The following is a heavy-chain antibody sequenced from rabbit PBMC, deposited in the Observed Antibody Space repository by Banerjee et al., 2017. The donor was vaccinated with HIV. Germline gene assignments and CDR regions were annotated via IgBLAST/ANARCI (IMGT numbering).Heavy chain of an antibody. CDR1: GFDFTSYY. J-gene: IGHJ3*01. CDR2: IDPVFGSA. V-gene: IGHV1S7*01. D-gene: IGHD1-1*01. CDR3: ARDTSSSFSSYGMDL. Sequence: QLKESGGGLVQPGGSLKLSCKASGFDFTSYYMSWVRQAPGKGLEWIGYIDPVFGSAYYASWVNGRFSISRENTQNTVSLQLNSLTAADTATYFCARDTSSSFSSYGMDLWGQGTLVTVS.